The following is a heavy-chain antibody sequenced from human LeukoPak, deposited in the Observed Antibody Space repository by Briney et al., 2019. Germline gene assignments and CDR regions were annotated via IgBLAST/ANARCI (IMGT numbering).Heavy chain of an antibody. J-gene: IGHJ6*02. V-gene: IGHV3-21*01. CDR3: TRDQVVGSGRNYGMDV. D-gene: IGHD3-10*01. CDR1: GFTFSSSW. CDR2: ISSSSSYI. Sequence: GGSLRLSCAASGFTFSSSWMTWVRQAPGKGLEWVSSISSSSSYIYYADSVKGRFTISRDNAKNSLYLQMNSLRAEDTAVYYCTRDQVVGSGRNYGMDVWGQGTTVTVSS.